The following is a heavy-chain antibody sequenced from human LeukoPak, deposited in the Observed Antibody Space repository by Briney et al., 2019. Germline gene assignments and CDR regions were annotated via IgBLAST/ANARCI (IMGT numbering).Heavy chain of an antibody. Sequence: SETLSLTCTVSGYSISSGYYWGWIRQPPGKGLEWIGSIYHSGSTYYNPSLKSRVTISVDTSKNQFSLRLSSVTAADTAVYYCARHVYNYGFSWGQGTLVTVSS. D-gene: IGHD5-18*01. V-gene: IGHV4-38-2*02. J-gene: IGHJ5*02. CDR3: ARHVYNYGFS. CDR2: IYHSGST. CDR1: GYSISSGYY.